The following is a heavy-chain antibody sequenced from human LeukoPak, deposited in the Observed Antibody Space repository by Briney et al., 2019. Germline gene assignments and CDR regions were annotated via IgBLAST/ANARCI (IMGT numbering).Heavy chain of an antibody. D-gene: IGHD3-10*01. J-gene: IGHJ4*02. Sequence: SVKVSCKASGGTFSSYAISWARQAPGQGLEWMGGIIPIFGTANYAQKFQGRVTITADKSTSTAYMELSSLRSEDTAVYYCANLRGGFGEGYYFDYWGQGTLVTVYS. CDR1: GGTFSSYA. V-gene: IGHV1-69*06. CDR2: IIPIFGTA. CDR3: ANLRGGFGEGYYFDY.